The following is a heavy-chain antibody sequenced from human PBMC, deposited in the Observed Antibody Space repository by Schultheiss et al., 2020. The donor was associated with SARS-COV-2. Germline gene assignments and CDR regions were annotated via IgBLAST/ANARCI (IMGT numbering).Heavy chain of an antibody. CDR2: INAGNGNT. Sequence: ASVKVSCKASGYTFTSYAMHWVRQAPGQRLEWMGWINAGNGNTKYSQKFQGRVTITRDTSASTAYMELSSLRSEDTAVYYCARPLNGYCTNGVCASRDYYGMDVLGQGTTVTVS. D-gene: IGHD2-8*01. J-gene: IGHJ6*02. CDR1: GYTFTSYA. V-gene: IGHV1-3*01. CDR3: ARPLNGYCTNGVCASRDYYGMDV.